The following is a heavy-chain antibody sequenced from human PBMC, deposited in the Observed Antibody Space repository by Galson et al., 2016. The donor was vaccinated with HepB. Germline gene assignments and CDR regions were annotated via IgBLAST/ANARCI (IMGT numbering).Heavy chain of an antibody. CDR2: VYSGGSGGGT. V-gene: IGHV3-53*01. CDR3: AGSLTIFGVLIPRAY. J-gene: IGHJ4*02. Sequence: SLRLSCAASGFTVSSSYMSWVRQAPGKGLEWVSIVYSGGSGGGTHNAVSVKGRYSISRDNSKNTLYLQMNSLRAEDTAVYYCAGSLTIFGVLIPRAYWGQGNLVTVSS. CDR1: GFTVSSSY. D-gene: IGHD3-3*01.